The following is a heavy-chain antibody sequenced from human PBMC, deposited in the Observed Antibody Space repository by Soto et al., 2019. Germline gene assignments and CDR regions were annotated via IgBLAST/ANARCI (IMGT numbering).Heavy chain of an antibody. CDR2: IHPGDSDT. CDR1: GYSFTNYW. J-gene: IGHJ5*02. V-gene: IGHV5-51*03. D-gene: IGHD6-13*01. CDR3: ARHNRYSSTWFEGWFDP. Sequence: EVQLVQSGAEVKKAGESLKISCQGSGYSFTNYWVGWVRQIPGRGLEWMGIIHPGDSDTRYSPFFQGQVTISAVKSISTAYLQWSSLKASDTAMYYCARHNRYSSTWFEGWFDPWGQGTLVTVSS.